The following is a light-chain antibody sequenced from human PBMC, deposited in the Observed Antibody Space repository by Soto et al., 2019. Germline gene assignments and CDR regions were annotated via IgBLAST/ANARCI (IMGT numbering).Light chain of an antibody. J-gene: IGKJ3*01. CDR3: QQFVTIPFT. V-gene: IGKV3-20*01. CDR2: SAS. Sequence: EIVLTQSPGTLSLSPGERATLSCRASQSVSSTYLGWYQQKPGQAPRLLISSASNRATGIPDRFSGSGSGTDFTLTLSRLAPEDFAVYYCQQFVTIPFTFGPGTKVDV. CDR1: QSVSSTY.